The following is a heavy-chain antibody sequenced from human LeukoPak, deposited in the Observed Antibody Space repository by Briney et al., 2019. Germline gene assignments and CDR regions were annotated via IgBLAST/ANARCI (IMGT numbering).Heavy chain of an antibody. J-gene: IGHJ4*02. CDR1: GFTFSDYF. CDR3: ARDRGGSYLFDY. Sequence: GGSLRLSCVASGFTFSDYFMSWIRLVPGKGLEWLSYISSSGATTYYADSVRGRVTISRDNAKNSLYLQMNSLRAEDTAVYYCARDRGGSYLFDYWGQGTLVTVSS. D-gene: IGHD1-26*01. CDR2: ISSSGATT. V-gene: IGHV3-11*04.